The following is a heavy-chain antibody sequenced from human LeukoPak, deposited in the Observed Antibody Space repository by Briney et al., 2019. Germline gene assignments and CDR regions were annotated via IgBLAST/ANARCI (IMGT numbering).Heavy chain of an antibody. V-gene: IGHV4-4*07. Sequence: SETLSLTCTVSGGSISSYYWSWIRQPAGKGLEWIGRIYTSGSTNYSPSLKSRVTMSVDTSKNQFSLKLSSVTAADTAVYYCARENYDILTGYQYYFDYWGQGTLVTVSS. CDR1: GGSISSYY. D-gene: IGHD3-9*01. CDR3: ARENYDILTGYQYYFDY. J-gene: IGHJ4*02. CDR2: IYTSGST.